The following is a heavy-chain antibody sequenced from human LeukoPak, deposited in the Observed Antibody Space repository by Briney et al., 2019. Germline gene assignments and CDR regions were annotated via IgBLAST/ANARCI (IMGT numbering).Heavy chain of an antibody. J-gene: IGHJ3*02. V-gene: IGHV1-2*02. CDR3: ARERGRITMVRGVIITRPDAFDI. D-gene: IGHD3-10*01. CDR1: GYTFTGYY. Sequence: AASVKVSCKASGYTFTGYYMHWVRQAPGQGLEWMGWINPNSGGTNYAQKFQGRVTMTRDTSISTAYMELSRLRSDDTAVYYCARERGRITMVRGVIITRPDAFDIWGQGTMVTVSS. CDR2: INPNSGGT.